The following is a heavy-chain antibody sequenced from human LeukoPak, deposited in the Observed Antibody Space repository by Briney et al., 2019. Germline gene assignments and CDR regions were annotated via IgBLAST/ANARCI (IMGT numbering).Heavy chain of an antibody. CDR3: ARTGRVYYDSSGYFERAFDY. D-gene: IGHD3-22*01. Sequence: SVKVSCKASGGTFSSCTISWVRQAPGQGLEWMGRIIPILGIANYAQKFQGRVTITADKSTSTAYMELSSLRSEDTAVYYCARTGRVYYDSSGYFERAFDYWGQGTLVTVSS. J-gene: IGHJ4*02. CDR2: IIPILGIA. V-gene: IGHV1-69*02. CDR1: GGTFSSCT.